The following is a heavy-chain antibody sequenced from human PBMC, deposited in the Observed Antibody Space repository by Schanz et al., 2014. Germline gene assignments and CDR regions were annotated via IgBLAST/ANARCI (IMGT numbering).Heavy chain of an antibody. CDR1: GFTLSSYA. Sequence: VQLVESGGGVVQPGRSLRLSCAAYGFTLSSYAMHWVRQAPGKGLEWVSSISHSGGSKYYADSVKGRFTISRDNSKTTLSLQMNSLRAEDTAVYYCAKGLYYDNTGGGFDYWGQGTLXTVSS. J-gene: IGHJ4*02. V-gene: IGHV3-23*04. D-gene: IGHD3-16*01. CDR3: AKGLYYDNTGGGFDY. CDR2: ISHSGGSK.